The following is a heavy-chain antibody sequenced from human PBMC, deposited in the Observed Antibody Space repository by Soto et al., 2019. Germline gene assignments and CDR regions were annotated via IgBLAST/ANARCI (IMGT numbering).Heavy chain of an antibody. D-gene: IGHD2-8*01. J-gene: IGHJ4*02. CDR2: ISSSNT. CDR3: VGDQDVHAPMVHGNY. CDR1: GITFSSYS. Sequence: EVQLVESGGGLVQPGESLRLSCTASGITFSSYSMNWVRQAPGKGLEWLSYISSSNTAYADSVKGRFTISRDNAKNSEYLQMNSLRDEDTAVYYCVGDQDVHAPMVHGNYWGRGTRVTVSS. V-gene: IGHV3-48*02.